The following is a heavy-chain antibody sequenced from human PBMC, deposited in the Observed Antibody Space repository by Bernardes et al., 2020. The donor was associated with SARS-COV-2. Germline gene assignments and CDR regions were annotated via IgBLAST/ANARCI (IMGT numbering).Heavy chain of an antibody. V-gene: IGHV3-23*01. CDR3: GKAETNDLWGDPSDVFAF. J-gene: IGHJ3*01. D-gene: IGHD3-3*01. CDR1: GFTFSSFA. CDR2: ISGTGANT. Sequence: GGSLRLSCTASGFTFSSFAMSWVRQAPGKGLEWVSGISGTGANTYSADSVKGRFTISRDNSKNTLYLQMNSLRAEDTAIYYCGKAETNDLWGDPSDVFAFWGQGTMVTVSS.